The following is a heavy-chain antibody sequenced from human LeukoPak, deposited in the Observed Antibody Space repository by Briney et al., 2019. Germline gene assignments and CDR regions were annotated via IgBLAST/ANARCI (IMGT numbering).Heavy chain of an antibody. J-gene: IGHJ4*02. CDR1: GGTFSSHA. CDR3: ARAIRPTSHTAVVLGY. Sequence: EASVKVSCKASGGTFSSHAISWVRQAPGQGLEWMGRIIPIFGIANYAQKFQGRVTITPDKSTSTAYMELSSLRSEDTAVYYCARAIRPTSHTAVVLGYWGQGTLVTVSS. CDR2: IIPIFGIA. D-gene: IGHD5-18*01. V-gene: IGHV1-69*04.